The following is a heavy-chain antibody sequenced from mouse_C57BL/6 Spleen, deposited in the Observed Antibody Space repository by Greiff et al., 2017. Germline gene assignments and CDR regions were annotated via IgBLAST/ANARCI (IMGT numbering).Heavy chain of an antibody. CDR1: GYSITSGYY. J-gene: IGHJ4*01. CDR3: ALVADYAMDY. CDR2: ISYDGSN. V-gene: IGHV3-6*01. D-gene: IGHD1-1*01. Sequence: EVQLQQSGPGLVKPSQSLSLTCSVTGYSITSGYYWNWIRQFPGNKLEWMGYISYDGSNNYNPSLKNRISITRDTSKNQFFLKLNSVTTEDTATYYCALVADYAMDYWGQGTSVTVSS.